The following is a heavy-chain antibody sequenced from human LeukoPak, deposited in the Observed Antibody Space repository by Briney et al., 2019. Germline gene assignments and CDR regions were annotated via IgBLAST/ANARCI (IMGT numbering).Heavy chain of an antibody. CDR3: AKGVRYYYGSGSYPTDY. CDR2: ISGSGGST. V-gene: IGHV3-23*01. CDR1: GFTSSSYA. Sequence: PGGSLRLSCAASGFTSSSYAMSWVRQAPGKGLEWVSAISGSGGSTYYADSVKGRFTISRNNSKNTLYLQMNSLRAEDTAVYYCAKGVRYYYGSGSYPTDYWGQGTLVTVSS. D-gene: IGHD3-10*01. J-gene: IGHJ4*02.